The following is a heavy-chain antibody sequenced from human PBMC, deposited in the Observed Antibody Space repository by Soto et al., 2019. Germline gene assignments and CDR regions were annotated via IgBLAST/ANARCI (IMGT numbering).Heavy chain of an antibody. CDR3: ARGRWELLV. CDR1: GGSFSGYY. Sequence: SETLSLTCAVYGGSFSGYYWSWIRQPPGKGLEWIGYIYHSGSTNYNPSLKSRVTISVDTSKNQFSLKLSSVTAADTAVYYCARGRWELLVWGQGTLVTVSS. J-gene: IGHJ4*02. D-gene: IGHD1-26*01. CDR2: IYHSGST. V-gene: IGHV4-34*01.